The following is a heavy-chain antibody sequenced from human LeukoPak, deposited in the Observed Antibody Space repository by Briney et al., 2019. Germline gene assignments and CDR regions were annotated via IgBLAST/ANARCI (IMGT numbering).Heavy chain of an antibody. J-gene: IGHJ4*02. V-gene: IGHV3-30-3*01. D-gene: IGHD5-24*01. CDR3: ASPPVEMATIMEDY. Sequence: GGSLRLSCAAPGFTFSSDAMRWVRQAPGKGREWGAVISYDGSNKYYADSVKGRFTTSRDNSKNTLYLQMNSLRAEDTAVYYCASPPVEMATIMEDYWGQGTLVTVSS. CDR1: GFTFSSDA. CDR2: ISYDGSNK.